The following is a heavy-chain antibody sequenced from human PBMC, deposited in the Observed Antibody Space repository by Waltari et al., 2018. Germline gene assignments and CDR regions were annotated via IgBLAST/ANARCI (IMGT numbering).Heavy chain of an antibody. D-gene: IGHD1-1*01. V-gene: IGHV3-53*02. CDR2: VYADGST. J-gene: IGHJ6*04. CDR1: GFIVGSNY. Sequence: EVQLVETGGGLIQPGGSLRLSCAASGFIVGSNYLAWIRQAPGKGLEWVSVVYADGSTYYSDSVKGRFTASRDNSKNTLYLQMNNLSGDDTAVYYCARPEQPGTSAYYYYRMDVWGKGTTVTVSS. CDR3: ARPEQPGTSAYYYYRMDV.